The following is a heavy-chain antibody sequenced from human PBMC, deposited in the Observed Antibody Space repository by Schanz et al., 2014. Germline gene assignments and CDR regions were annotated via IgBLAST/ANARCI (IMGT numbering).Heavy chain of an antibody. CDR1: GFTFSNFA. CDR2: ISYDGSHK. Sequence: QVQLVESGGGVVQPGRSLRLSCAASGFTFSNFAIHWVRQAPGKGLEWVAVISYDGSHKDYADSVKGRFTISRDNSKNSLYLQMTSLRAEDTAVYYCARDPGGTKTHGLWGQGTMVSVSS. V-gene: IGHV3-30*04. J-gene: IGHJ3*01. CDR3: ARDPGGTKTHGL. D-gene: IGHD2-15*01.